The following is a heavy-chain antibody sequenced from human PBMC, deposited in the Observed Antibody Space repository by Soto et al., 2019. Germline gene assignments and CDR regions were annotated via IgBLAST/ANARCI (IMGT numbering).Heavy chain of an antibody. CDR3: AREINTAPSAYYSFAY. CDR1: GYPFTAYG. Sequence: XSVKVACKTSGYPFTAYGLSWRRQAPGQRPEWMGWVSTNNADTNYAQKFQGRVTMTTETSTRTTYMELRSLRSDDTAVYYCAREINTAPSAYYSFAYWGQRTLVTVPS. V-gene: IGHV1-18*01. CDR2: VSTNNADT. J-gene: IGHJ4*02. D-gene: IGHD3-22*01.